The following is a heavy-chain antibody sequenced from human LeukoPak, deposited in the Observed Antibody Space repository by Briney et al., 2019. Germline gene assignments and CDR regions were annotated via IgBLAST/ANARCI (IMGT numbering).Heavy chain of an antibody. J-gene: IGHJ4*02. V-gene: IGHV3-21*01. Sequence: GGSLRLSCAASGFTFSSYSMNWVRQAPGEGLEWVSSISSSSSYIYYADSVKGRFTISRDNAKNSLYLQMNSLRAEDTAVYYCARERGNYGDYWGQGTLVTVSS. CDR1: GFTFSSYS. CDR3: ARERGNYGDY. CDR2: ISSSSSYI. D-gene: IGHD3-10*01.